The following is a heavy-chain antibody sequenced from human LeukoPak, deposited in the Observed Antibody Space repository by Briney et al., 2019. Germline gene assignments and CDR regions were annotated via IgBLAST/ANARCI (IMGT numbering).Heavy chain of an antibody. Sequence: GGSLRHSCAASGFTFSTYAMSWVRQAPGKGLEWVSTISGSGAGTYYADSVKGRFTISRDNSKNTLYLQMNSLRAEDTAVYYCAKEQNSKGFFDYWGQGTLVTVSS. CDR2: ISGSGAGT. V-gene: IGHV3-23*01. D-gene: IGHD4-23*01. CDR3: AKEQNSKGFFDY. CDR1: GFTFSTYA. J-gene: IGHJ4*02.